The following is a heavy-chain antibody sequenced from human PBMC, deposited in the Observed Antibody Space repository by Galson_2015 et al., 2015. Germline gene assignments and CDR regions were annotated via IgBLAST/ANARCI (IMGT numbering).Heavy chain of an antibody. D-gene: IGHD2-2*01. Sequence: SLRLSCAASGFTFSSYAMSWVRQAPGKGLEWVSSISGSGDNTYYAVSVKGRFTISRDNSKNTLYLQVNSLRAEDTAVYYCAKLAAAMVLYYFDYWGQGTLVAVSS. V-gene: IGHV3-23*01. CDR1: GFTFSSYA. CDR3: AKLAAAMVLYYFDY. J-gene: IGHJ4*02. CDR2: ISGSGDNT.